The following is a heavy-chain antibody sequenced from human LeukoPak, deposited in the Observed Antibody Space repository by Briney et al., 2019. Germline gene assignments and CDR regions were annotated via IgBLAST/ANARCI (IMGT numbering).Heavy chain of an antibody. CDR1: LFILSNYA. V-gene: IGHV3-30-3*01. D-gene: IGHD6-13*01. J-gene: IGHJ5*02. CDR3: ARGLDSSSWYILWFDP. Sequence: GRSLRLSCAASLFILSNYAMNGVRQAPGKGLEWVAVISYDGSNKYYADSVKGRFTISRDNSKNTLFLQMNSLRTEDTAVYYCARGLDSSSWYILWFDPWGQGTLVTVSS. CDR2: ISYDGSNK.